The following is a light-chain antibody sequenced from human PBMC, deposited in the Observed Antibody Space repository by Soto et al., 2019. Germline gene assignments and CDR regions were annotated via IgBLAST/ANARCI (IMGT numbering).Light chain of an antibody. CDR1: QSVSSSY. J-gene: IGKJ4*01. V-gene: IGKV3-20*01. CDR3: QQYSIFSLT. Sequence: EIVLTQSPGTLSLSPGERATLSCRASQSVSSSYLAWYQQKPGQAPRLLIYGASSRATGIPDRFSGSGSGTDFTLTISRLEPEDFATYYCQQYSIFSLTFGGGTKVEIK. CDR2: GAS.